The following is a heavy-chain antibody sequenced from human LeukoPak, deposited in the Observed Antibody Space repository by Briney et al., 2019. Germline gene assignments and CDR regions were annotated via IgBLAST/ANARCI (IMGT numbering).Heavy chain of an antibody. Sequence: VASVKLSYKASGSTFSSYAISWVRQAPGQGLEWMGGIIPIFGTANYAQKFQGRVTITADESTSTAYMELSSLRSEDTAVYYCASSRLYSSSWYYFDYWGQGTLVTVSS. J-gene: IGHJ4*02. CDR3: ASSRLYSSSWYYFDY. V-gene: IGHV1-69*01. CDR2: IIPIFGTA. CDR1: GSTFSSYA. D-gene: IGHD6-13*01.